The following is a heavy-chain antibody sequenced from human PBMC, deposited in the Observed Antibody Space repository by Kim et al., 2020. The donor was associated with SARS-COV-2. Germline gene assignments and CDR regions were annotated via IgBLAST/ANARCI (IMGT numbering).Heavy chain of an antibody. J-gene: IGHJ6*02. CDR3: TDMAV. V-gene: IGHV3-49*02. Sequence: SKAYGAKTEYATSVKGRFTMSRDDSKSIVYLQMNSLKTEDTAVYYCTDMAVWGQGTTVTVSS. CDR2: SKAYGAKT.